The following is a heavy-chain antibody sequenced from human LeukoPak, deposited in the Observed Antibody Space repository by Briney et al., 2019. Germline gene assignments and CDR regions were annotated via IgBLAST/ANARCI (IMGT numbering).Heavy chain of an antibody. V-gene: IGHV3-23*01. Sequence: GGSLGLSCAASGFTFSSYAMSWVRQAPGKGLEWVSAISGSGGSTYYADSVKGRFTISRDNAKNTLFLQMNSLRAEDTAVYYCASGSIAVAGTSYWGQGTLVTVSS. CDR1: GFTFSSYA. CDR2: ISGSGGST. J-gene: IGHJ4*02. CDR3: ASGSIAVAGTSY. D-gene: IGHD6-19*01.